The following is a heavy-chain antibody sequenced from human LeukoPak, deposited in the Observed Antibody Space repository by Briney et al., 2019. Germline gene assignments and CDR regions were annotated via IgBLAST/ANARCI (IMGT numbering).Heavy chain of an antibody. CDR1: GYTFTGYY. CDR2: IKPNSGGT. CDR3: AAGYCSSCNWFDP. J-gene: IGHJ5*02. V-gene: IGHV1-2*02. D-gene: IGHD2-2*01. Sequence: GASVKVSCKASGYTFTGYYMHWVRQAPGQGLEWMGWIKPNSGGTNYAQKFQGRVTMTRDTSISTAYMELSRLRSDDTAVYYCAAGYCSSCNWFDPWGQGTLVTVSS.